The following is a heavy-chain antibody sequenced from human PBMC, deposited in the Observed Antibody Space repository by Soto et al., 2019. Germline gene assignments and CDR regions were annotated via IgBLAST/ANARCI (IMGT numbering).Heavy chain of an antibody. D-gene: IGHD6-13*01. J-gene: IGHJ4*02. CDR2: INAGNGNT. Sequence: ASVKVSCKASGYTFTSYAMHWVRQAPGQRLEWMGWINAGNGNTKYSQKFQGRVTITRDTSASTAYMELSSLRSEDTAVYYCATYSSSWYGRYFDYWGQGTLVTVSS. V-gene: IGHV1-3*01. CDR3: ATYSSSWYGRYFDY. CDR1: GYTFTSYA.